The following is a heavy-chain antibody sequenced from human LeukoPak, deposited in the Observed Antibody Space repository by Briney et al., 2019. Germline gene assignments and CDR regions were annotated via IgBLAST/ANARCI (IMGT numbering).Heavy chain of an antibody. CDR1: GGSFSGYY. CDR3: ARTHYDIPHGMHV. V-gene: IGHV4-34*01. CDR2: INHSGST. Sequence: SETLSLTCAVYGGSFSGYYWSWIRQPPGKGLEWIGEINHSGSTNYNPSLKSRVTISVDTSKNQFSLKLSSVTAADTAVYYCARTHYDIPHGMHVWGQGTTVTVSS. D-gene: IGHD3-9*01. J-gene: IGHJ6*02.